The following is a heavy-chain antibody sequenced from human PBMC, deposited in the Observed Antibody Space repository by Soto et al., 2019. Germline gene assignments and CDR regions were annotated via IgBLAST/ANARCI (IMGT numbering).Heavy chain of an antibody. CDR2: ITSTSTYI. CDR1: GFTFSSYT. D-gene: IGHD2-21*02. Sequence: GGSLRLCCAASGFTFSSYTMHWVRQAPGKGLEWVSSITSTSTYIYYTDSLKGRFTISRDNANNSLFLQMNSLGPGDTAVYYCARDGARDRGDKGFDYWGQGTVVTVSS. J-gene: IGHJ4*02. CDR3: ARDGARDRGDKGFDY. V-gene: IGHV3-21*01.